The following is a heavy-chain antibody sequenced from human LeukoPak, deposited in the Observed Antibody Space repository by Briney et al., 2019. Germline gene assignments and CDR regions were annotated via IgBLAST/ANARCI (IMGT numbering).Heavy chain of an antibody. CDR1: GYTFTGYY. CDR3: ARGVHVWGSYRYFDY. D-gene: IGHD3-16*02. CDR2: INPNSGGT. J-gene: IGHJ4*02. Sequence: ASVKVSCKASGYTFTGYYMHWVRQAPGQGLEGMGWINPNSGGTNYAQKFQGRVTMTRDTSISTAYMELSRLRSDDTAVYYCARGVHVWGSYRYFDYWGQGTLVTVSS. V-gene: IGHV1-2*02.